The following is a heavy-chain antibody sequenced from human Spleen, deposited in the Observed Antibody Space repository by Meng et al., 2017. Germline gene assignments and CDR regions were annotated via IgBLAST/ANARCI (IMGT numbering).Heavy chain of an antibody. V-gene: IGHV4-30-4*01. CDR3: ARQEGAFDY. D-gene: IGHD3-16*01. CDR1: GGSMSSGNYY. J-gene: IGHJ4*02. CDR2: IHHSGSA. Sequence: QVQLQESGPGLVEPSQTLSLTCTVSGGSMSSGNYYWSWIRQPPGKGLEWIGYIHHSGSAYYNPSLKSRVSISVDTSKNQFSLNLNSMTPEDTAVYYCARQEGAFDYWGQGTLVTVSS.